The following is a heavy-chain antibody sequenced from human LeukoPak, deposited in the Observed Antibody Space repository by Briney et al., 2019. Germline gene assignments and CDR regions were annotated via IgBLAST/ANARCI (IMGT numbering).Heavy chain of an antibody. CDR1: GFTFSSYS. D-gene: IGHD3-10*01. CDR3: ARDPYYGSGTSRFDFFDY. CDR2: IKLDGSEK. Sequence: PGGSLRLSCAASGFTFSSYSMNWVRQAPGKGLEWVANIKLDGSEKYYVDSVKGRFTISRDNAKNSLYLQMNSLRAEDTAVYYCARDPYYGSGTSRFDFFDYWGQGTLVTVSS. V-gene: IGHV3-7*01. J-gene: IGHJ4*02.